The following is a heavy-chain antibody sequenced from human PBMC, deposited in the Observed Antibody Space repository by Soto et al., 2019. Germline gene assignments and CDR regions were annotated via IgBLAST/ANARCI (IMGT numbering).Heavy chain of an antibody. CDR2: IDPDDSYT. D-gene: IGHD4-17*01. CDR3: TRDLDYGGNSDSIDI. Sequence: PGESLKISCKGSGYTFTSYWIAWVRQMPGKGLEWIGRIDPDDSYTNYSPSFQGQVTISADKSISTAYLQWSSLKASDTAMYYCTRDLDYGGNSDSIDIWGQGTMVTVSS. V-gene: IGHV5-10-1*04. CDR1: GYTFTSYW. J-gene: IGHJ3*02.